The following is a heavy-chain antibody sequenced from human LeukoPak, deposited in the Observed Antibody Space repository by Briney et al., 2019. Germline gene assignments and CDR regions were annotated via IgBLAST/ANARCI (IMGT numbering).Heavy chain of an antibody. D-gene: IGHD3-16*01. CDR2: ISGGGGST. CDR1: GFTFSSYA. Sequence: GGSLRLSCAASGFTFSSYAMSWVRQAPGKGLEWVSGISGGGGSTYYADSVRGRFTISRDNSKNTLYLQVNSLRAEDTAVYYCARTRGPNVLGGVHDYWGQGTLVTVSS. V-gene: IGHV3-23*01. CDR3: ARTRGPNVLGGVHDY. J-gene: IGHJ4*02.